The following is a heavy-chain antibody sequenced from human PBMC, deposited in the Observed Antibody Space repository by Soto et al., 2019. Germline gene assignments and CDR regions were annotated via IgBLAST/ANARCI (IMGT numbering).Heavy chain of an antibody. CDR1: GFDFSSYG. V-gene: IGHV3-33*01. Sequence: QVKLVESGGVVVQPGKSLRLSCAASGFDFSSYGMHWVRQAPGKGLEWVAFIWNDGSNKFYPDSVKGRFTISRDNSKNSLYLQMNNVRADDTAIYFCTRGPPFDSWGQGTQVTVSS. J-gene: IGHJ5*01. CDR3: TRGPPFDS. CDR2: IWNDGSNK.